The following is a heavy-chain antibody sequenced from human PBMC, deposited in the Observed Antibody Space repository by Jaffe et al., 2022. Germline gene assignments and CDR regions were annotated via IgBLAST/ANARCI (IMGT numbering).Heavy chain of an antibody. CDR2: ISSNGGST. D-gene: IGHD5-12*01. J-gene: IGHJ4*02. V-gene: IGHV3-64*01. CDR1: GFTFSSYA. CDR3: ARDDLRSKVATIGGRGFDY. Sequence: EVQLVESGGGLVQPGGSLRLSCAASGFTFSSYAMHWVRQAPGKGLEYVSAISSNGGSTYYANSVKGRFTISRDNSKNTLYLQMGSLRAEDMAVYYCARDDLRSKVATIGGRGFDYWGQGTLVTVSS.